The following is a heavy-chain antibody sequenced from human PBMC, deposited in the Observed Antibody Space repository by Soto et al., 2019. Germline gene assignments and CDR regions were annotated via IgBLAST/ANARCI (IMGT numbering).Heavy chain of an antibody. CDR1: GFTFSSYA. J-gene: IGHJ5*02. CDR2: ISYDGSNK. CDR3: ARESAYCSGGSCKLVHNWFDP. D-gene: IGHD2-15*01. V-gene: IGHV3-30-3*01. Sequence: GGSLRLSCAASGFTFSSYAMHWVRQAPGKGLEWVEVISYDGSNKYYADSVKGRFTISRDNSKNTLYLQMNSLRAEDTAVYYCARESAYCSGGSCKLVHNWFDPWGQGTLVTVSS.